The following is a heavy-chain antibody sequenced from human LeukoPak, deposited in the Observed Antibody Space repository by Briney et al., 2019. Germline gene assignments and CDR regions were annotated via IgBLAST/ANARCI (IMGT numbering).Heavy chain of an antibody. J-gene: IGHJ6*03. CDR1: GFSFSTYW. D-gene: IGHD3-16*02. V-gene: IGHV3-7*01. CDR3: ARRSYRGVIGLYYYHYMDV. Sequence: PGGSLRLSCVASGFSFSTYWMSWVRQAPGKGLEWVANIKEDGSEKYYVDSVKGRFTMSRDNAKNSVYLQMNRLRVEDTAVYYCARRSYRGVIGLYYYHYMDVWGKGTPVTVSS. CDR2: IKEDGSEK.